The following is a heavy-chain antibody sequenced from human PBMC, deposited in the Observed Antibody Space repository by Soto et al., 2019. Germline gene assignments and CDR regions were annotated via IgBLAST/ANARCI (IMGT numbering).Heavy chain of an antibody. CDR1: GFSFSSYA. V-gene: IGHV3-23*01. CDR3: ARRSSGWYIDY. Sequence: EVQLLESGGGLVQPGGSLRLSCAASGFSFSSYAMNWVRQAPGKGLEWVSVISGSGGSTYYADSVKGRFTISRDNSKNTLNLQMSGLRAEDTAVYYCARRSSGWYIDYCGQGTLVTVSS. J-gene: IGHJ4*02. CDR2: ISGSGGST. D-gene: IGHD6-19*01.